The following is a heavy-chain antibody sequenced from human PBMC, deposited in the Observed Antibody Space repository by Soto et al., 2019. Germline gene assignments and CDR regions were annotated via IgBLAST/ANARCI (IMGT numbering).Heavy chain of an antibody. Sequence: SETLSLTCTVSNGSMQTYYWSWIRQPTGKGLEWVGYIYYNGNTRYNPSLKSRVTIVIDTSKNQYSLRLTSVTAADTAVYFCAKHHLQVAGLSSFDYWGQGTLVTVS. CDR2: IYYNGNT. V-gene: IGHV4-59*03. CDR1: NGSMQTYY. D-gene: IGHD6-19*01. J-gene: IGHJ4*02. CDR3: AKHHLQVAGLSSFDY.